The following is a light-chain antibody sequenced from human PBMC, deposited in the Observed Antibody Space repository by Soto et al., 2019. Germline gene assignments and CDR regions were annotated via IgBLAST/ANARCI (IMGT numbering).Light chain of an antibody. Sequence: QSVLTKPPSASGTHGQRVPLSFSGSSTNIGSNTVNWYQQLPGTAPKLLIYSNNQRPSGVPDRVSGSKSGTSASLAISWLQSEDEADYYCAAWDYSLNGRVFGGGTKLTVL. V-gene: IGLV1-44*01. CDR3: AAWDYSLNGRV. J-gene: IGLJ3*02. CDR1: STNIGSNT. CDR2: SNN.